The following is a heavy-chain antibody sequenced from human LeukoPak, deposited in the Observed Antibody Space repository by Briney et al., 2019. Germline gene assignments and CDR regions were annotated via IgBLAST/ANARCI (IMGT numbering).Heavy chain of an antibody. CDR3: ARGRDGYNLVDAFDI. CDR2: ISTSSIYI. V-gene: IGHV3-21*01. D-gene: IGHD5-24*01. CDR1: GFTFSNYR. J-gene: IGHJ3*02. Sequence: PGGSLRLSCAASGFTFSNYRMNWVRQAPGKGLEWVSSISTSSIYIYYADSLKGRFTISRDNAKNSLYLQMNSLRAEDTAVYYCARGRDGYNLVDAFDIWGQGIMVTVS.